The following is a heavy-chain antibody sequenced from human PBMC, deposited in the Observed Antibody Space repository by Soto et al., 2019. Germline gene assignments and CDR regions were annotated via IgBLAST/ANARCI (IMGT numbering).Heavy chain of an antibody. CDR3: ARGVVRRVIIQYTSVFDY. D-gene: IGHD3-10*01. CDR1: GESFNGYY. J-gene: IGHJ4*02. V-gene: IGHV4-34*01. Sequence: QVQLQQWGAGLMKASEILSLTCAVYGESFNGYYWSWIRQPPGRGLEWIGEINNGGSTNYNPSLKSRVTMSVDTSKNQFALKLSSVTAADTAVYFCARGVVRRVIIQYTSVFDYWGQGTLVSASS. CDR2: INNGGST.